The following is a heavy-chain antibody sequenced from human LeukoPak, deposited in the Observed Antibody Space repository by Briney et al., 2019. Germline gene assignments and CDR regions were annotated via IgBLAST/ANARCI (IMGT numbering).Heavy chain of an antibody. J-gene: IGHJ4*02. Sequence: ASVKVSCKASGYTFNNYYMHWVRQAPGQGLEWVGWMNPNSGNTGYAQTFQGKLTMTRNTSIKTAYMELSSLRSEDTAVYYCARRFYDNLTGHTWYDYWGQGTLVTVSS. CDR3: ARRFYDNLTGHTWYDY. D-gene: IGHD3-9*01. CDR1: GYTFNNYY. V-gene: IGHV1-8*02. CDR2: MNPNSGNT.